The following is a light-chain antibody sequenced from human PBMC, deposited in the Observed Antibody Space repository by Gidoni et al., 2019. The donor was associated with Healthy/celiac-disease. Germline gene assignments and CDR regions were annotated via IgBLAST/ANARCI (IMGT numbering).Light chain of an antibody. J-gene: IGKJ1*01. Sequence: AIRMTQSPSSFSASTGDRVTITCRASQGISSYLAWYQQKPGKAPKLLIYAASALQSGVPSRFSGSGSGTDFTLTISCLQSEDFANYYCQQYYSYPQFXQXTKVEIK. CDR2: AAS. V-gene: IGKV1-8*01. CDR1: QGISSY. CDR3: QQYYSYPQ.